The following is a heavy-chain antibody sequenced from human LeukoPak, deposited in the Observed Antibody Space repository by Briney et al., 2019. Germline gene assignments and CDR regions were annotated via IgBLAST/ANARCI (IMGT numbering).Heavy chain of an antibody. CDR3: ARDPEDYGDYDVDYYYGMDV. CDR1: GGTFSSYA. V-gene: IGHV1-69*06. Sequence: SVKVSCKASGGTFSSYAISWVRQAPGQGLEWMGGIIPIFGTANYAQKFQGRVTITADKSTSTAYMELSSLRSENTAVYYCARDPEDYGDYDVDYYYGMDVWGQGTTVTVSS. D-gene: IGHD4-17*01. CDR2: IIPIFGTA. J-gene: IGHJ6*02.